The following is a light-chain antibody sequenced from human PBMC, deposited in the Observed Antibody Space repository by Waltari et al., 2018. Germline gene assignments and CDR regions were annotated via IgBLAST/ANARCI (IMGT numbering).Light chain of an antibody. CDR3: QQRSNWPPIT. CDR2: DAS. J-gene: IGKJ5*01. Sequence: EGVLTQSQATLSLSAGERATLYCRASRSVSSYLAWYQQKPGQAPRLLIYDASNRATGIPARFSGSGSGTDFTITISTLEPEDFAVYYCQQRSNWPPITFGQGTRLEIK. CDR1: RSVSSY. V-gene: IGKV3-11*01.